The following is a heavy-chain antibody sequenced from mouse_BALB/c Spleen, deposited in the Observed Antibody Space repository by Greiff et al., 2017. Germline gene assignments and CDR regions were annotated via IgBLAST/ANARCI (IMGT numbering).Heavy chain of an antibody. V-gene: IGHV1-87*01. Sequence: QVQLQQSGAELARPGASVKLSCKASGYTFTSYWMQWVKQRPGQGLEWIGAIYPGDGDTRYTQKFKGKATLTADKSSSTAYMQLSSLASEDSAVYYCAREGYGSSYRYYFDYWGQGTTLTVSS. CDR1: GYTFTSYW. CDR3: AREGYGSSYRYYFDY. J-gene: IGHJ2*01. CDR2: IYPGDGDT. D-gene: IGHD1-1*01.